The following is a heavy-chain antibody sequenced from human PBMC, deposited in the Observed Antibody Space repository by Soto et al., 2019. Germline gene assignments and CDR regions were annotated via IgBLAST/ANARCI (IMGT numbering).Heavy chain of an antibody. V-gene: IGHV4-34*01. D-gene: IGHD4-17*01. CDR2: INHSGST. Sequence: PSETLSLTCAVYGGSFSGCYWSWIRQPPGKGLGWIGEINHSGSTNYNPSLKSRVTISVDTSKNQFSLKLSSVTAADTAVYYCARGAISTVAKKRGYYYRMAVRGQGPTVLVSS. J-gene: IGHJ6*02. CDR1: GGSFSGCY. CDR3: ARGAISTVAKKRGYYYRMAV.